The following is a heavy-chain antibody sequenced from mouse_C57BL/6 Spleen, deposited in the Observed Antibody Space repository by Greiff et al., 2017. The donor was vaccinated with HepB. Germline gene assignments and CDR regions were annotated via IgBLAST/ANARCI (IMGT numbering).Heavy chain of an antibody. Sequence: VQLQQSGAELVMPGASVKLSCKASGYTFTSYWMHWVKQRPGQGLEWIGEIDPSDSYTNYNQKFKGKSTLTVDKSSSTAYMQLSSLTSEDSAVYYCARGWNDYGGYFDYWGQGTTLTVSS. CDR3: ARGWNDYGGYFDY. CDR2: IDPSDSYT. J-gene: IGHJ2*01. CDR1: GYTFTSYW. V-gene: IGHV1-69*01. D-gene: IGHD2-4*01.